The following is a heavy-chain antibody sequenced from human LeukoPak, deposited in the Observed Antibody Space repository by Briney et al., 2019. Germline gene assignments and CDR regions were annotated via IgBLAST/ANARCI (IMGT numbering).Heavy chain of an antibody. V-gene: IGHV1-2*02. CDR3: ARVERVYGDYGHYYYYYMDV. CDR2: INPNSGGT. D-gene: IGHD4-17*01. Sequence: ASVKVSCKASGYTFTGYYMHWVRQAPGQGLEWMGWINPNSGGTNYAQKFQGRVTMTRDTSISTAYMELRSLRSDDTAVYYYARVERVYGDYGHYYYYYMDVWGKGTTVTVSS. CDR1: GYTFTGYY. J-gene: IGHJ6*03.